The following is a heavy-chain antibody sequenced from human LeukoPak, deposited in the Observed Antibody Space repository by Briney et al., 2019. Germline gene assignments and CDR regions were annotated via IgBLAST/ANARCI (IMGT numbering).Heavy chain of an antibody. D-gene: IGHD1-26*01. CDR1: GYGFTSYW. CDR2: IYPGDSDT. J-gene: IGHJ4*02. Sequence: GESLKISCKGSGYGFTSYWIGWVRQMPGKGLEWMGIIYPGDSDTRYGPSFQGQVTISADKSISTAHLQWSSLKASDTAMYYCARQGKMGATYYDYWGQGTLVTVSS. CDR3: ARQGKMGATYYDY. V-gene: IGHV5-51*01.